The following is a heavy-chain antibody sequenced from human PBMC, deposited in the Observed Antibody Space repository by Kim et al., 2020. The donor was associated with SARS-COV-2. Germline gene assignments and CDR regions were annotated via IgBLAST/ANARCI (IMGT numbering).Heavy chain of an antibody. V-gene: IGHV4-59*13. CDR2: IYYSGST. CDR3: ARRNRYYDILTAGYWFDP. CDR1: GGSISSYY. Sequence: SETLSLTCNVSGGSISSYYWSWIRQPPGKGLEWIGYIYYSGSTNYNPSLKSRVTISVDTSKNQFSLKLSSVTAADTAGYYCARRNRYYDILTAGYWFDPGGQGTLVTVSS. J-gene: IGHJ5*02. D-gene: IGHD3-9*01.